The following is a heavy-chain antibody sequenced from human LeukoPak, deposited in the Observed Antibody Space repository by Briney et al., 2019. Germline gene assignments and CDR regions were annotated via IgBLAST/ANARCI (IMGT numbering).Heavy chain of an antibody. CDR1: GYTFTGYY. J-gene: IGHJ4*02. D-gene: IGHD3-3*01. V-gene: IGHV1-2*02. CDR2: INPNSGGT. CDR3: ARGYYDFWSGNLWQIYYFDY. Sequence: ASVKVSCKTSGYTFTGYYMHWVRQAPGQGLEWMGWINPNSGGTNYAQKFQGRVTMTRDTSISTAYMELSRLRSDDTAVYYCARGYYDFWSGNLWQIYYFDYWGQGTLVTVSS.